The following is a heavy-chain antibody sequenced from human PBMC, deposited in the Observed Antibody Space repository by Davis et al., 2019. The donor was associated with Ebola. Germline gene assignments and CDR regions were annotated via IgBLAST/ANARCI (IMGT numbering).Heavy chain of an antibody. D-gene: IGHD3-22*01. CDR3: ASGLYYDSSGYYGY. CDR1: GGSISSGSYY. V-gene: IGHV4-61*09. CDR2: IYTSGST. J-gene: IGHJ4*02. Sequence: PSETLSLTCTVSGGSISSGSYYWSWIRQPAGKGLEWIGHIYTSGSTNYNPSLKSRVTISVDTSKNQFSLKLSSVTAADTAVYYCASGLYYDSSGYYGYWGQGTLVTVSS.